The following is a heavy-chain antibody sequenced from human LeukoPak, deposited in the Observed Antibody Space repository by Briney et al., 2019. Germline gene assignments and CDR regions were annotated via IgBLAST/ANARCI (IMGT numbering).Heavy chain of an antibody. CDR3: AETTQDGGSMDV. V-gene: IGHV5-51*01. CDR1: GYSFSYYW. Sequence: GESLKISCKESGYSFSYYWIGWVLQMPGKGLEWMGIIYPGDSDTRYSPSFQGQVTISADMSINTVYLQWSSLKASDTAMYYCAETTQDGGSMDVWGKGTTVTVAS. D-gene: IGHD1-7*01. J-gene: IGHJ6*03. CDR2: IYPGDSDT.